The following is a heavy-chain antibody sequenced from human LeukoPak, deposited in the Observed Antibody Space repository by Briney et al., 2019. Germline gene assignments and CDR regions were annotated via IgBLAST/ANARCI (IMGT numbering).Heavy chain of an antibody. CDR1: GFTFSSYA. CDR2: ISSSGSTI. V-gene: IGHV3-48*04. CDR3: ASRGSSYPNLTDV. Sequence: GGSLRLSCAASGFTFSSYAMNWVRQAPGKGLEWVSYISSSGSTIYYADSVKGRFTISRDNAKNSLYLQMNSLRAEDTAVYYCASRGSSYPNLTDVWGKGTTVTVSS. D-gene: IGHD6-13*01. J-gene: IGHJ6*04.